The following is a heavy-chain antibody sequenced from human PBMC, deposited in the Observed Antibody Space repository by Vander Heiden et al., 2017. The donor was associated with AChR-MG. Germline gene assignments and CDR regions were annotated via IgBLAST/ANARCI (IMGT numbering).Heavy chain of an antibody. J-gene: IGHJ4*02. V-gene: IGHV1-69*01. Sequence: QVQLVQSGAEVKKPGSSVKVSCKASGGTFSSYAISWVRQAPGQGLEWMGGIIPIFGTANYAQKVQGRVTITADESTSTAYMELSRMRSEDTAVYYCARVARGAAAGNFDYWGQGTLVTVSS. D-gene: IGHD6-13*01. CDR2: IIPIFGTA. CDR3: ARVARGAAAGNFDY. CDR1: GGTFSSYA.